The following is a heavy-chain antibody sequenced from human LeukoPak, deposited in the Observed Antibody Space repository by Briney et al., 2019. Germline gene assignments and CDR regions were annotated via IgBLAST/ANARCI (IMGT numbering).Heavy chain of an antibody. CDR1: DDSITIYY. V-gene: IGHV4-59*01. Sequence: SETLSLTCTVSDDSITIYYWSWIRQPPGKGLEWIGYIDHTGITNYNPSLNSRVTISRDTSKNHFSLELSSATAADTAVYFCARGPHCSSTSCYVYYYMDVWGKGTTVTISS. CDR2: IDHTGIT. CDR3: ARGPHCSSTSCYVYYYMDV. J-gene: IGHJ6*03. D-gene: IGHD2-2*01.